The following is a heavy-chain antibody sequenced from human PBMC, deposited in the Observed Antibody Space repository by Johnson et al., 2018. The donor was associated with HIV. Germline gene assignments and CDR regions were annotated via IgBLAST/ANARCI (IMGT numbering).Heavy chain of an antibody. CDR1: GFTFNTNW. V-gene: IGHV3-74*01. J-gene: IGHJ3*02. D-gene: IGHD1-26*01. Sequence: VQLVESGGDLVQPGGSLRLSCVGSGFTFNTNWMHWVRQAPGKGLVWVSRINSDGSSTSYADSVKGRFTISRDNAKNTLYLQMNSLRAEDTAVYYCAKGASKWEVRSPACEIWGQGKRVTVSS. CDR3: AKGASKWEVRSPACEI. CDR2: INSDGSST.